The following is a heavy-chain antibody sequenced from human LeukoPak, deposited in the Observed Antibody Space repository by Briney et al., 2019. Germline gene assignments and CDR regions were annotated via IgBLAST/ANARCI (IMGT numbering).Heavy chain of an antibody. CDR2: INWNGGST. J-gene: IGHJ4*02. Sequence: GGSLRLSCAASGFTFSSYAMSWVRQAPGKGLEWVSGINWNGGSTGYADSVKGRFTISRDNAKNSLYLQMNSLRAEDTALYHCAREGFRWLQFGFDYWGQGTLVTVSS. V-gene: IGHV3-20*01. CDR3: AREGFRWLQFGFDY. D-gene: IGHD5-24*01. CDR1: GFTFSSYA.